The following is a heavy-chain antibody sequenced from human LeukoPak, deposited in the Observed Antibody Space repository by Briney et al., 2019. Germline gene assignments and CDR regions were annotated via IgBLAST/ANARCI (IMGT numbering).Heavy chain of an antibody. CDR3: TRGDSSSQPLDY. D-gene: IGHD6-13*01. CDR1: GYTFTGYY. CDR2: INPNSGGT. Sequence: GASVKVSCKASGYTFTGYYMHWVRQAPGQGLEWMGWINPNSGGTNYAQKFQGRVIMTRDTSISTAYMELSRLRSDDTAVYYCTRGDSSSQPLDYWGQGTLVTVSS. J-gene: IGHJ4*02. V-gene: IGHV1-2*02.